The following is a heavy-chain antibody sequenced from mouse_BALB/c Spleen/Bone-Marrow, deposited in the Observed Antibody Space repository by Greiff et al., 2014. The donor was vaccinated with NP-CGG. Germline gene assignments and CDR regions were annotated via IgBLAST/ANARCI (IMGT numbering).Heavy chain of an antibody. V-gene: IGHV1-18*01. CDR2: INPNNGGT. D-gene: IGHD2-2*01. Sequence: DVKLVESGPEVVKPGASVKISCKTSGYTFTEYTMHWVKQSHGKSLEWIGGINPNNGGTTYNQKFKGEATLTVDKSSSTAYMELRSLTSEDSAVYYCARSYGYERSWFAYWGQGTLVTVSA. CDR3: ARSYGYERSWFAY. CDR1: GYTFTEYT. J-gene: IGHJ3*01.